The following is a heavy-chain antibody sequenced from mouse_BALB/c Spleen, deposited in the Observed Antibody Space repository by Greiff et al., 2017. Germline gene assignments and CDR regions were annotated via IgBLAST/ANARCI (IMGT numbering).Heavy chain of an antibody. CDR2: ISSGGSYT. V-gene: IGHV5-6*01. CDR1: GFTFSSYA. D-gene: IGHD2-1*01. J-gene: IGHJ4*01. Sequence: EVQLVESGGGLVKPGGSLKLSCAASGFTFSSYAMSWVRQTPEKRLEWVATISSGGSYTYYPDSVKGRFTISRDNAKNNLYLQMSSLKSEDTAMYYCARGTSLLDYAMDYWGQGTSVTVSS. CDR3: ARGTSLLDYAMDY.